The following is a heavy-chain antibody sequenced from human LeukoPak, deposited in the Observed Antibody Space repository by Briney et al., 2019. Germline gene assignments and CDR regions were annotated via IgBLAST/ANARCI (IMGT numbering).Heavy chain of an antibody. V-gene: IGHV3-7*03. CDR2: IRQDGSEQ. D-gene: IGHD6-13*01. CDR3: ARDGYSSSWFEDY. CDR1: GGSISSSNW. J-gene: IGHJ4*02. Sequence: SSGTLSLTCAVSGGSISSSNWWSWVRQAPGKGLEWVANIRQDGSEQYHVDSVKGRFTISRDNAKNSLYLQMISLRAEDTAVYYCARDGYSSSWFEDYWGQGTLVTVSS.